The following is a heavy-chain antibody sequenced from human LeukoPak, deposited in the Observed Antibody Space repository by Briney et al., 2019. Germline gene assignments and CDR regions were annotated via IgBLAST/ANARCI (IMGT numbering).Heavy chain of an antibody. Sequence: AGGSLRLSCAASGFTFSSYAMSWVRQAPGKGLEWVSGISGSGSNTYYADSVKGRFTISRDNSKNTLYLQMNSLRAEDTAVYYCAKHFGSGSSWYFSFEHWGQGTLVTVSS. CDR1: GFTFSSYA. V-gene: IGHV3-23*01. CDR3: AKHFGSGSSWYFSFEH. D-gene: IGHD6-13*01. J-gene: IGHJ4*02. CDR2: ISGSGSNT.